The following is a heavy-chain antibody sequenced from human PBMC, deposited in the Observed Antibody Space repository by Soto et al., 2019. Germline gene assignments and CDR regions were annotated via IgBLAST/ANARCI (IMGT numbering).Heavy chain of an antibody. CDR3: ARQALPTTSYYYGMDV. CDR2: IYPGDSNI. V-gene: IGHV5-51*01. CDR1: GYSFTSYR. Sequence: GESLKISCKGSGYSFTSYRIGWVRQMPGKGLEWMGSIYPGDSNIRYRPAFQGQVTISADKSISTAYLQWSRLKASDTAMYYCARQALPTTSYYYGMDVWGQGTPATV. D-gene: IGHD5-12*01. J-gene: IGHJ6*02.